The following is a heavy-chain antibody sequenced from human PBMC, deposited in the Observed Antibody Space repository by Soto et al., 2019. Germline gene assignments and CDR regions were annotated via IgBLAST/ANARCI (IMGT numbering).Heavy chain of an antibody. J-gene: IGHJ5*02. V-gene: IGHV4-34*01. CDR1: GGSFSGYY. Sequence: QVQLQQWGAGLLKPSETLSLTCAVYGGSFSGYYWSWIRQPPGKGLEWIGEINHSGSTNYNPSLKNRVTISVDTSKNQFSLKLSSVPAADTAVYYCARGDDIVVVVPTKRWFDPWGQGTLVTVSS. CDR3: ARGDDIVVVVPTKRWFDP. D-gene: IGHD2-15*01. CDR2: INHSGST.